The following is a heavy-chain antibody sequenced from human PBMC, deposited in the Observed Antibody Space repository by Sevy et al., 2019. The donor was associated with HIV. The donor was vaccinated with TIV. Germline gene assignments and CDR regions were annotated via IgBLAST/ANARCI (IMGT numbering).Heavy chain of an antibody. J-gene: IGHJ4*02. CDR1: GFTFSKAW. CDR2: IKSRADGGTT. Sequence: GGSLRLSCAASGFTFSKAWMTWVRQAPGKGLEWVGRIKSRADGGTTDYAAPVKGRFSISRDDSKNTLYLQMNSLKIEDKAVYYCTTKGDFWSGYQFFEYWGQGTLVTVSS. D-gene: IGHD3-3*01. CDR3: TTKGDFWSGYQFFEY. V-gene: IGHV3-15*01.